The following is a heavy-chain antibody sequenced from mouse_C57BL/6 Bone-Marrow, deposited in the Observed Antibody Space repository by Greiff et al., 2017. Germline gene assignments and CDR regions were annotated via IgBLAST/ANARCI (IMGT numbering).Heavy chain of an antibody. D-gene: IGHD1-1*01. CDR2: FYPGSGSI. V-gene: IGHV1-62-2*01. Sequence: VKLQESGAELVKPGASVKLSCKASGYTFTEYTIHWVKQRSGQGLEWIGWFYPGSGSIKYNEKFKDKATLTADKSSSTVYMELSRLTSEDSAVYFCARHEDLNYYGSFYAMDYWGQGTSVTVSS. CDR3: ARHEDLNYYGSFYAMDY. J-gene: IGHJ4*01. CDR1: GYTFTEYT.